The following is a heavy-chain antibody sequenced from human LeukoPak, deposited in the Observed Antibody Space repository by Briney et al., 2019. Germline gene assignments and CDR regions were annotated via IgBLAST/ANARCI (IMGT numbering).Heavy chain of an antibody. D-gene: IGHD6-13*01. CDR1: GFTFSNYF. CDR2: IKQDGGEI. CDR3: ATYLRNIAAGYYYFEY. V-gene: IGHV3-7*01. Sequence: GESLRLSCAASGFTFSNYFMSWIRQAPGKGLEWVANIKQDGGEIYYVDSVKGRFTISRDNAKNSVSLQMNSLRAEDTAIYYCATYLRNIAAGYYYFEYWGQGTLVTVSS. J-gene: IGHJ4*02.